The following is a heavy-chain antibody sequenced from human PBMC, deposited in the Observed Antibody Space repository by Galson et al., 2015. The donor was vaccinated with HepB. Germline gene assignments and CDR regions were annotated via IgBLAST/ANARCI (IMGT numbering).Heavy chain of an antibody. CDR3: ARENHGRWLQFELGYYYYGMDV. CDR2: ISSSGSTI. CDR1: GFTFSSYE. Sequence: SLRLSCAASGFTFSSYEMNWVRQAPGKGLEWVSYISSSGSTIYYADSVKGRFTISRDNAKNSLYLQMNSLRAEDTAVYYCARENHGRWLQFELGYYYYGMDVWGQGTTVTVSS. D-gene: IGHD5-24*01. J-gene: IGHJ6*02. V-gene: IGHV3-48*03.